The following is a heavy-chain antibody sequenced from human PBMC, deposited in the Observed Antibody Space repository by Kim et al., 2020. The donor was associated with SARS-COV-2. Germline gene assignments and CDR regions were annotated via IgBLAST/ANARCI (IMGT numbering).Heavy chain of an antibody. CDR2: ISYDGSNK. J-gene: IGHJ5*02. CDR1: GFTFSSYG. Sequence: GGSLRLSCAASGFTFSSYGMHWVRQAPGKGLEWVAVISYDGSNKYYADSVKGRFTISRDNSKNTLYLQMNSLRAEDTAVYYCAKGPSGSYYGWFDPWVQGTLVTVSS. CDR3: AKGPSGSYYGWFDP. V-gene: IGHV3-30*18. D-gene: IGHD1-26*01.